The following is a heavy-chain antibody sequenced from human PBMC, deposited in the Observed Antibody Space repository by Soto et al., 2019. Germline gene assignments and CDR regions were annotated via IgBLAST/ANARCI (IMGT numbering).Heavy chain of an antibody. D-gene: IGHD7-27*01. J-gene: IGHJ4*02. CDR3: AGELGTFYFDH. V-gene: IGHV4-30-4*01. CDR2: IDHSGSA. Sequence: QVQLQESGPGLVKPSQTLSLTCTVSAGSIRSGDYYWPWIRQPPGKGLEWIGYIDHSGSAYYNPSLKSRATISIDTSNNQFSPKMTSVTAADTAVYYCAGELGTFYFDHWGQGTLVTVSS. CDR1: AGSIRSGDYY.